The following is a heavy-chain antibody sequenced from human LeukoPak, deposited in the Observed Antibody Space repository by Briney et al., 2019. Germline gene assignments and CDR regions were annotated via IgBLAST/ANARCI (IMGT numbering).Heavy chain of an antibody. CDR2: IYYSGST. D-gene: IGHD6-13*01. J-gene: IGHJ4*02. CDR1: GGSFSSCY. V-gene: IGHV4-59*08. CDR3: ARVGHIAAAGTYDY. Sequence: SETLSLTCTVSGGSFSSCYWNWIRQPPGKGLEWMGYIYYSGSTNCNPSLKSRVTISVDTSKNQFSLKLSSVTAADTAVYYCARVGHIAAAGTYDYWGQGTLVTVSS.